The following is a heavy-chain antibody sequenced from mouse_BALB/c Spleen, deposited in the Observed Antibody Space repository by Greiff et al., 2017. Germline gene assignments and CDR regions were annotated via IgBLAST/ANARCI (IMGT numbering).Heavy chain of an antibody. CDR2: ISNGGGST. J-gene: IGHJ1*01. Sequence: EVKLQESGGGLVQPGGSLKLSCAASGFTFSSYTMSWVRQTPEKRLEWVAYISNGGGSTYYPDTVKGRFTISRDNAKNTLYLQMSSLKSEDTAMYYCARHGDDYWYFDVWGAGTTVTVSS. V-gene: IGHV5-12-2*01. D-gene: IGHD3-3*01. CDR3: ARHGDDYWYFDV. CDR1: GFTFSSYT.